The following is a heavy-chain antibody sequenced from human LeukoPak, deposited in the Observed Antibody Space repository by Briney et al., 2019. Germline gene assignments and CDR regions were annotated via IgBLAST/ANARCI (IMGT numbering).Heavy chain of an antibody. Sequence: PGGSLRLSCAASGFTFSSYAISWVRQAPGKGLKWVSAISGSGGSTYYADSVKGRFTISRDNSKNTLYLQMNSMSAEDTAVYYCAKVGISSGGWPFDYCGQGTLVTVSS. D-gene: IGHD6-19*01. V-gene: IGHV3-23*01. CDR3: AKVGISSGGWPFDY. CDR1: GFTFSSYA. CDR2: ISGSGGST. J-gene: IGHJ4*02.